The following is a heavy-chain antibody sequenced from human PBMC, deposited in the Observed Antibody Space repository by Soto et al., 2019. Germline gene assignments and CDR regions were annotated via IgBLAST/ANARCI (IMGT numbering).Heavy chain of an antibody. Sequence: SVKVSCKASGGTFSSYTISWVRQAPGQGLEWMGRIIPILGIANYAQKFQGRVTITADKSTSTAYMELSSLRSEDTAVYYCARGYCSGGSCLKHMEVWGKGTTVTVSS. CDR1: GGTFSSYT. CDR3: ARGYCSGGSCLKHMEV. CDR2: IIPILGIA. J-gene: IGHJ6*03. D-gene: IGHD2-15*01. V-gene: IGHV1-69*02.